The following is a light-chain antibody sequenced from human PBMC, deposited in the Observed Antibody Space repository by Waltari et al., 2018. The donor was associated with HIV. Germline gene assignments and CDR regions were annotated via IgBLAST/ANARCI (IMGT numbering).Light chain of an antibody. Sequence: EIVMTQSPATLSVSPGERATLSCRASQSVSSNLAWYQQKPGQAPRLLIYGASTRATGIPARFSGSGSGTEFTLTISSLQSEDFAVYYCQQYNNWPGFGQGTKLEIE. J-gene: IGKJ2*03. V-gene: IGKV3-15*01. CDR3: QQYNNWPG. CDR2: GAS. CDR1: QSVSSN.